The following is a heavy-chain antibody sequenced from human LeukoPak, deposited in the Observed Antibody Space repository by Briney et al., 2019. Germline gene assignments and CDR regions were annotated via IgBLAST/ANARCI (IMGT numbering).Heavy chain of an antibody. Sequence: GRSLRLSCAASRFTFSSYGIHWVRQAPGKGLERVAFISYDGSTKYFLDSVRGRFTISRDNSKNTLYLQMSSLRPEDTAVYYCAKSLERAYSNALWGMDVWGKGTTVTVSS. D-gene: IGHD4-11*01. CDR1: RFTFSSYG. V-gene: IGHV3-30*18. CDR2: ISYDGSTK. J-gene: IGHJ6*04. CDR3: AKSLERAYSNALWGMDV.